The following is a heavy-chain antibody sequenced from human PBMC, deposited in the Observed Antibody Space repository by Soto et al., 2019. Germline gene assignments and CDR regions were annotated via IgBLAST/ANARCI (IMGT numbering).Heavy chain of an antibody. CDR3: ASARHIGP. J-gene: IGHJ5*02. V-gene: IGHV3-7*01. D-gene: IGHD2-21*01. Sequence: GGSLRLTCAASGFPFGNYWMSWVRQAPGKGPEWVANIKQDGSERNYVDSVKGRFTISRDNAENSLYLQINSLRVEDTGVYYCASARHIGPWGQGTLVTVSS. CDR1: GFPFGNYW. CDR2: IKQDGSER.